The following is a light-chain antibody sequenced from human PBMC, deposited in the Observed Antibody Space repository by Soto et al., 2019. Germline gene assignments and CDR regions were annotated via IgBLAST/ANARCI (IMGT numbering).Light chain of an antibody. CDR2: SAA. CDR1: QALINY. Sequence: IQVTQNPSNLSATLGDTVTITCRASQALINYRAWYQQMPGIAPGLLFCSAATFLCGVPSRFSGSGSETEFSLTIRALQPEDFAPYYSQRSRHYPLSFGGGT. J-gene: IGKJ4*01. CDR3: QRSRHYPLS. V-gene: IGKV1-9*01.